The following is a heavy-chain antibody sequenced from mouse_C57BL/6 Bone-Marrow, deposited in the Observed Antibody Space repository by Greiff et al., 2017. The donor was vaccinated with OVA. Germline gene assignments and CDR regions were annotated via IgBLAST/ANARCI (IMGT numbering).Heavy chain of an antibody. CDR3: ARDWYFDV. J-gene: IGHJ1*03. CDR1: GYTFTSYW. Sequence: QVQLQQPGAELVKPGASVKLSCKASGYTFTSYWMQWVKQRPGQGLEWIGEIDPSDSYTNYNQKFKGKATLTVDTSSSTAYMQLSSLTSEDCAVYYCARDWYFDVWGTGTTVTVSS. V-gene: IGHV1-50*01. CDR2: IDPSDSYT.